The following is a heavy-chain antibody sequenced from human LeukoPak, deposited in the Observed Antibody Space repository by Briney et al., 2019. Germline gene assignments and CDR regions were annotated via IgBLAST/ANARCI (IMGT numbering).Heavy chain of an antibody. V-gene: IGHV1-2*06. Sequence: ASVKVSCKASGYTFTGYYMHWVRQAPGQGLEWMGRINPNSGGTNYAQKFQGRVTMTRDTSISTAYMELSRLRSDDTAVYYCARDSKYYYDSAGSRFDPWGQGTLVTVSS. D-gene: IGHD3-22*01. CDR2: INPNSGGT. CDR3: ARDSKYYYDSAGSRFDP. J-gene: IGHJ5*02. CDR1: GYTFTGYY.